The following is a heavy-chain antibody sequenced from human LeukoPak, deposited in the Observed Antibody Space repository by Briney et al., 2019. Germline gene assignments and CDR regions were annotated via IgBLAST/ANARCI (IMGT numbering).Heavy chain of an antibody. CDR3: ARDVVTVTKGFDI. V-gene: IGHV4-59*11. Sequence: PSETLSLTCAVSTVSFSSHYWTWIRQPPGKGLEWIGYISYIGSTNYNPSLKSRVTISIDTSKNQFSLKLSSVTAADTAVYYCARDVVTVTKGFDIWGQGTMVSVSS. CDR1: TVSFSSHY. D-gene: IGHD4-17*01. CDR2: ISYIGST. J-gene: IGHJ3*02.